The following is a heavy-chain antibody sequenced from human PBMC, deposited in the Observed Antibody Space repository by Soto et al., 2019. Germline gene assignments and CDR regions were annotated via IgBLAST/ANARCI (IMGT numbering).Heavy chain of an antibody. V-gene: IGHV3-11*06. CDR2: ISSSSSYT. CDR3: AREGDCTSCYFDY. CDR1: GFTFSDYY. Sequence: QVQLVESGGGLVKPGGSLRLSCAASGFTFSDYYMSWIRQAPGKGLEWVSYISSSSSYTNYADSVKGRFTISRDNAKNSLYLQMNSLRAEDTAVYYCAREGDCTSCYFDYWGQGTLVTVSS. J-gene: IGHJ4*02. D-gene: IGHD2-2*01.